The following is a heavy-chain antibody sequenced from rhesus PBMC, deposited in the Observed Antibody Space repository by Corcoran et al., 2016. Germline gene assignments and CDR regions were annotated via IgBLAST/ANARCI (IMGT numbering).Heavy chain of an antibody. CDR2: IYGRGSST. CDR1: GGSISSSY. Sequence: QLQLQESGPGLVKPSETLSVTCAVSGGSISSSYWSWIRQAPGKGLEWIGYIYGRGSSTNYNPSLKSRVTLSVDTSKNQLSLKLSSVTAADTAVYYGASDNWNYGLDSWGQGVVVTVSS. V-gene: IGHV4-169*02. CDR3: ASDNWNYGLDS. D-gene: IGHD1-26*01. J-gene: IGHJ6*01.